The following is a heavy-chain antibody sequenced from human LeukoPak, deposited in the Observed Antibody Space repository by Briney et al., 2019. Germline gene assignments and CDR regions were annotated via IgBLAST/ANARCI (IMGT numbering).Heavy chain of an antibody. D-gene: IGHD2-15*01. CDR1: GFTVSSNY. V-gene: IGHV3-66*01. Sequence: GRSLRLSCAASGFTVSSNYMSWVRQAPGKGLEWVSVIYSGGSTYYADSVKGRFTISRDNAKNSLYLQMNSLRAEDTAVYYCAREVTPYYWGQVTLVTVSS. J-gene: IGHJ4*02. CDR3: AREVTPYY. CDR2: IYSGGST.